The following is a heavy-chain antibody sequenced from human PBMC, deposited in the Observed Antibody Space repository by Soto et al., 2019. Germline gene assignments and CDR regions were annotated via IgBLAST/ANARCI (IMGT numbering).Heavy chain of an antibody. CDR1: GFTLSSYS. D-gene: IGHD6-6*01. V-gene: IGHV3-48*02. J-gene: IGHJ6*02. CDR2: ISSGSSTI. Sequence: PWGSLRLACAASGFTLSSYSMNWVSQAPGKGLEWVSYISSGSSTIYYADSVKGRFTISRDNAKNSLYLQMNSLRDEDTAVYYCARPEYSSSSYGMDVWGQGTTVTVSS. CDR3: ARPEYSSSSYGMDV.